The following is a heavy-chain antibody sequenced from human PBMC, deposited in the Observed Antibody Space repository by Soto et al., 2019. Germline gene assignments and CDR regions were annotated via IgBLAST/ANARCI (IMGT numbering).Heavy chain of an antibody. Sequence: ASVKVSCKASGGTFGSYSISWVRQAPGQGLEWMGGIIPIFGTANYAQKFQGRVTMTGDTSTSTAYMELSRLRSDDTAVYYCARSAVADAFDIWGQGTMVTVSS. CDR3: ARSAVADAFDI. CDR2: IIPIFGTA. D-gene: IGHD6-19*01. V-gene: IGHV1-69*06. CDR1: GGTFGSYS. J-gene: IGHJ3*02.